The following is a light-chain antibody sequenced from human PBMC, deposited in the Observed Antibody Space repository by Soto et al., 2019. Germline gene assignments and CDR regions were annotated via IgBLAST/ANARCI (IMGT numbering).Light chain of an antibody. CDR1: QALNTR. V-gene: IGKV3-11*01. CDR3: HQRHSWPRT. Sequence: EIVLTQSPATLSAFPGARVTLSSRASQALNTRLAWYQHKPGQAPRLLSYLTSNRAAGVPSRVSAWGSETDFTLAISDVQPEDVAVYYCHQRHSWPRTFGQGTKVDI. CDR2: LTS. J-gene: IGKJ1*01.